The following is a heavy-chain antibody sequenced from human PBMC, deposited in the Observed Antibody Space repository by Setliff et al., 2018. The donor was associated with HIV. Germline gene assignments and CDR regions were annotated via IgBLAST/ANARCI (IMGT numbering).Heavy chain of an antibody. V-gene: IGHV1-18*01. Sequence: ASVKVSCKASGYSFTAYGISWVRQAPGQGFEWMGWINIDSGHTNFAQKFQDSVTVTTDTSTNTTYMELSSLKSDDTAVYYCARGADHFDTSGYYSFFDPWGQGTLVTVSS. D-gene: IGHD3-22*01. J-gene: IGHJ5*02. CDR3: ARGADHFDTSGYYSFFDP. CDR1: GYSFTAYG. CDR2: INIDSGHT.